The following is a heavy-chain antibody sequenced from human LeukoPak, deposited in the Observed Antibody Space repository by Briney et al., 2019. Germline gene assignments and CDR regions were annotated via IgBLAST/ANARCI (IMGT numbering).Heavy chain of an antibody. CDR1: GGSFSGYY. V-gene: IGHV4-59*10. J-gene: IGHJ6*03. Sequence: SETLSLTCAVYGGSFSGYYWSWIRQPPGKGLEWIGHIDSSGTTNYNPSLKSRVTMSTDPSKNQFSLKLSSVTAADTAIYYCARDIGSRYCSGGSCTTDYYMDVWGKGTTVTISS. CDR2: IDSSGTT. CDR3: ARDIGSRYCSGGSCTTDYYMDV. D-gene: IGHD2-15*01.